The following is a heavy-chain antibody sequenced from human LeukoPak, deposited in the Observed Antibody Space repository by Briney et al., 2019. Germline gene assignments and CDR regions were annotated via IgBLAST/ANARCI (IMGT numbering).Heavy chain of an antibody. CDR2: IIDTGST. Sequence: SETLSLTCAVYGGSFSGYYWTWIRQPPGKGLEWIGEIIDTGSTKYNSSLKSRVTISVDTSKNQFSLSLDSVTAADTAVYYCARHRRRWYFDYWGQGTLVTVSS. CDR3: ARHRRRWYFDY. CDR1: GGSFSGYY. V-gene: IGHV4-34*12. J-gene: IGHJ4*02. D-gene: IGHD4-23*01.